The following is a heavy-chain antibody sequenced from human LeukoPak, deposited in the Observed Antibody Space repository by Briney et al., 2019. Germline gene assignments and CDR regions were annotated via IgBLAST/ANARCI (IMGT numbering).Heavy chain of an antibody. Sequence: TGGSLRLSRLTSGFTFVNASMSWVRQAPGKGLEWVGLMKSKPEGGTTFYAAPVKDRFSISRDDSRNTLYLQMNSLTIGDTGVYYCTTGNPWGQGTLVTVSS. V-gene: IGHV3-15*01. CDR3: TTGNP. CDR1: GFTFVNAS. J-gene: IGHJ5*02. CDR2: MKSKPEGGTT.